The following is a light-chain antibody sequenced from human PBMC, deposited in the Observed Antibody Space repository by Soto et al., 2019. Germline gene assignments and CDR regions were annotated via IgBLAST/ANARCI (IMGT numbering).Light chain of an antibody. Sequence: FVLTQPPSVSGAPGQSITISCTGTSSDVGGYNYVSWYQQHPGKAPKLMIYDVSNRPSGVSNRFSGSKSGNTASLTISGLQAEDEADYYCSSYTSSSKGVFGTGTKVTVL. J-gene: IGLJ1*01. CDR3: SSYTSSSKGV. V-gene: IGLV2-14*01. CDR2: DVS. CDR1: SSDVGGYNY.